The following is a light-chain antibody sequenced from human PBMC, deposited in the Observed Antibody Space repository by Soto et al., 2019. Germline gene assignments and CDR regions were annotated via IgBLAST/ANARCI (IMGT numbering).Light chain of an antibody. Sequence: EIVMTQSPATLSVSPGERATLSCRASQSVSSNLAWYQQKPGQAPRLLIYRASTRATGIPARFSGSGSGTDFTLTISGLQSEDFAVYYCHHLIIGLPWPLAKGTKLEVK. CDR2: RAS. V-gene: IGKV3-15*01. J-gene: IGKJ1*01. CDR1: QSVSSN. CDR3: HHLIIGLPWP.